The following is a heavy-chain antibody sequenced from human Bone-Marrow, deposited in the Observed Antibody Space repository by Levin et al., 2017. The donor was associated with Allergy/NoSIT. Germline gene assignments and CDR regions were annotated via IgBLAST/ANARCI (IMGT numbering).Heavy chain of an antibody. V-gene: IGHV3-15*01. CDR2: IKSKTDGGTT. CDR1: GFTFSNAW. J-gene: IGHJ4*02. D-gene: IGHD3-3*01. Sequence: GESLKISCAASGFTFSNAWMSWVRQAPGKGLEWVGRIKSKTDGGTTDYAAPVKGRFTIPRDDSKNTLYLQMNSLKTEDTAVYYCTTEERRYYDFWSGYYTGLDYFDYWGQGTLVTVSS. CDR3: TTEERRYYDFWSGYYTGLDYFDY.